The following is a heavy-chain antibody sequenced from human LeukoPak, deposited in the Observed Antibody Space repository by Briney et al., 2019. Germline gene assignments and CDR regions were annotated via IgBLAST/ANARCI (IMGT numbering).Heavy chain of an antibody. D-gene: IGHD4-17*01. CDR1: GFTFSSYW. CDR2: IKQDGSEK. CDR3: ARNGDGPYFDY. J-gene: IGHJ4*02. Sequence: PGGSLRLSCAASGFTFSSYWMSWVRQAPGKGLEWVANIKQDGSEKYYVDSVKGRSTISRDNAKNSLYLQMNSLRAEDTAVYYCARNGDGPYFDYWGQGTLVTVSS. V-gene: IGHV3-7*01.